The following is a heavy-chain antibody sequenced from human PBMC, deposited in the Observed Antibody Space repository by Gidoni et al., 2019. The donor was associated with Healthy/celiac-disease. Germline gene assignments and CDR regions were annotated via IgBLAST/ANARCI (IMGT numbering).Heavy chain of an antibody. J-gene: IGHJ4*02. Sequence: EVQLVESGGGLVKPGGSLRLSCAASGVTFSSYSMNWVRQAPGKGLEWVSSISSSSSYIYYADSVKGRFTISRDNAKNSLYLQMNSLRAEDTAVYYCARGTAVADPFDYWGQGTLVTVSS. CDR1: GVTFSSYS. V-gene: IGHV3-21*01. CDR2: ISSSSSYI. D-gene: IGHD6-19*01. CDR3: ARGTAVADPFDY.